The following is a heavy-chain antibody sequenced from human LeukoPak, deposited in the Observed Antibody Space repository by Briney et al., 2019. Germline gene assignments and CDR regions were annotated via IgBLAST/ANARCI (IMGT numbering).Heavy chain of an antibody. CDR2: ISHEGGNT. CDR3: ARDWDPLPTAIGSAAFDL. CDR1: GFIFSKFA. Sequence: GGSLRLSCAASGFIFSKFAMHWVRQAPGKGLEWLAVISHEGGNTNYADSVKGRFTVSRDNSKNTLFLQMNTLRLEDTSVYYCARDWDPLPTAIGSAAFDLWGQGTLVTVSS. J-gene: IGHJ3*01. V-gene: IGHV3-30-3*01. D-gene: IGHD2-21*02.